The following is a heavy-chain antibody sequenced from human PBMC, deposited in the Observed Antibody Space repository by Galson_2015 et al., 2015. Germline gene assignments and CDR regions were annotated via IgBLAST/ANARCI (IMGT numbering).Heavy chain of an antibody. CDR3: AKNYGDSRYYYYYMDV. Sequence: SLRLSCAASGFTFSSYAMSWVRQAPGKGLEWVSAVSGSGGSTYYADSVKGRFTISRDNSKNTLYLQMNSLRAEDTAVYYCAKNYGDSRYYYYYMDVWGKGTTVTVSS. J-gene: IGHJ6*03. D-gene: IGHD4-17*01. CDR1: GFTFSSYA. CDR2: VSGSGGST. V-gene: IGHV3-23*01.